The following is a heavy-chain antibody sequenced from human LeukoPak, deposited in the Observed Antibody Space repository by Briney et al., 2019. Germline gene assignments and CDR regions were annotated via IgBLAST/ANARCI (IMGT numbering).Heavy chain of an antibody. CDR2: ISASGGST. Sequence: GGSLRLSCAASGFTFSSYAMSWVRQAPGKGLEWVSTISASGGSTYYADSVKGRFTISRDNSKNTLYLQTNSLRAEDTAVYYCAKDLGVDSSGYYFPFDYWGQGTLVTVSS. J-gene: IGHJ4*02. CDR3: AKDLGVDSSGYYFPFDY. D-gene: IGHD3-22*01. V-gene: IGHV3-23*01. CDR1: GFTFSSYA.